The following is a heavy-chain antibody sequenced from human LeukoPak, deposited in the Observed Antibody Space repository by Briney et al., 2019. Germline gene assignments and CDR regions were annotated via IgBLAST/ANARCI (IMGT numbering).Heavy chain of an antibody. J-gene: IGHJ4*02. CDR3: TREEYYDSSAPTNFDY. CDR2: IDTNTGNP. D-gene: IGHD3-22*01. Sequence: RASVKVSCKASGYTFTNYTINWVRLAPGQGLEWMGWIDTNTGNPTYAQGFAGRFVFSLDTSVTTTYLQISSLKAEDTAVYYCTREEYYDSSAPTNFDYWGQGTLVTVSS. CDR1: GYTFTNYT. V-gene: IGHV7-4-1*02.